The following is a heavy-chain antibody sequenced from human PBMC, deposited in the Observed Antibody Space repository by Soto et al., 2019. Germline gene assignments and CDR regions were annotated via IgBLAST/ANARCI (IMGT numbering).Heavy chain of an antibody. Sequence: ASVKVSCKASGYTFTGYYMHWVRQAPGQGLEWMGWINPNSGGTNYAQKVQGRVTMTRYTSISTAYRELSRLRSDDTAVYYCARDRGDSGYDLSYYYYGMDVWGQGTTVTVSS. V-gene: IGHV1-2*02. D-gene: IGHD5-12*01. J-gene: IGHJ6*02. CDR3: ARDRGDSGYDLSYYYYGMDV. CDR1: GYTFTGYY. CDR2: INPNSGGT.